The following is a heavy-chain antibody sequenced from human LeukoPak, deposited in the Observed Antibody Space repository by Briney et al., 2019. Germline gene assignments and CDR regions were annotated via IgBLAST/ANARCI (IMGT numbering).Heavy chain of an antibody. CDR3: AGEDNSSGYRPFDI. CDR1: GYTFSGYY. V-gene: IGHV1-2*06. Sequence: ASVKVSCKASGYTFSGYYIHWVRQAPGQGLEWMGRINPNNGGTNYAQKFQGRVIMTRDMSMSTAYMELSRLKSDDTAAYYCAGEDNSSGYRPFDIWGQGTMVTVPS. CDR2: INPNNGGT. D-gene: IGHD3-22*01. J-gene: IGHJ3*02.